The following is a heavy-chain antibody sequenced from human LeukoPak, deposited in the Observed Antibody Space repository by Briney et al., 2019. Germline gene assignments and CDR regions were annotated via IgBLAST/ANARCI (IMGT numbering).Heavy chain of an antibody. CDR2: VSAYNGNT. CDR1: GYTFSSYG. J-gene: IGHJ6*03. CDR3: ARAGSPYYYYYLDV. Sequence: GASVKVSCKASGYTFSSYGITWVRQAPGQGLEWMGWVSAYNGNTNYAQKLRGRVTMTTDTSTSTAYMELRSLRSDDTAVYYCARAGSPYYYYYLDVWGKGTTVTVSS. V-gene: IGHV1-18*01. D-gene: IGHD3-10*01.